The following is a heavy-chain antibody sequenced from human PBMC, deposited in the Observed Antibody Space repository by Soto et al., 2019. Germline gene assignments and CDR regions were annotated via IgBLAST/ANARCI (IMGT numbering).Heavy chain of an antibody. V-gene: IGHV1-46*03. Sequence: ASVKVSCKASGYTFTIYYMHWVRQAPGQGLEWMGIINPSSGSTSYAQKFQGRVTMTRDTSTSTVYMELSSLRSEDTAVYYCARSLEKDIEVVPAATDAFDIWGQGTMVTVSS. J-gene: IGHJ3*02. CDR3: ARSLEKDIEVVPAATDAFDI. CDR2: INPSSGST. D-gene: IGHD2-2*01. CDR1: GYTFTIYY.